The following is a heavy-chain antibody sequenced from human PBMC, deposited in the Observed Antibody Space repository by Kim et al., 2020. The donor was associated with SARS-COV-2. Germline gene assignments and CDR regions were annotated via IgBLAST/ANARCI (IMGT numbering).Heavy chain of an antibody. J-gene: IGHJ6*02. CDR1: GGSISSGGYY. Sequence: SETLSLTCTVSGGSISSGGYYWSWIRQHPGKGLEWIGYIYYSGSTYYNPSLKSRVTISVGTSKNQFSLKLSSVTAADTAVYYCARDFPHYYDSSGAYYYGMDVWGQGTTVTVSS. CDR3: ARDFPHYYDSSGAYYYGMDV. D-gene: IGHD3-22*01. V-gene: IGHV4-31*03. CDR2: IYYSGST.